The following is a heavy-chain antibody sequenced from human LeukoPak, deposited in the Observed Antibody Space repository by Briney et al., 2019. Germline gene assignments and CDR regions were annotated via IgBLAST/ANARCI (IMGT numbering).Heavy chain of an antibody. D-gene: IGHD3-10*01. J-gene: IGHJ6*02. CDR3: ARGVRGALYGMDV. Sequence: ASVKVSCKASGGTFSSYAISWVRQAPGQGLEWMGWINPNSGGTNYAQKFQGRVTMTRDTSISTAYMELSRLRSDDTAVYYCARGVRGALYGMDVWGQGTTVTVSS. CDR1: GGTFSSYA. V-gene: IGHV1-2*02. CDR2: INPNSGGT.